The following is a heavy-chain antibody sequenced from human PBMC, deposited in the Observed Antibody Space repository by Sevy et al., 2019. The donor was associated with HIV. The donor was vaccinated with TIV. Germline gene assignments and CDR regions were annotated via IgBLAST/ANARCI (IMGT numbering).Heavy chain of an antibody. CDR2: ISTYHT. CDR3: ARAPSGSQGPGQYFQH. CDR1: GYTFTSYG. V-gene: IGHV1-18*01. J-gene: IGHJ1*01. D-gene: IGHD1-26*01. Sequence: ASVKVSCKASGYTFTSYGITWVRQAPGQGLEWMGWISTYHTNYAEKLQGRVTMTTDTSTSTVYMELRSLRSDDTAVYYCARAPSGSQGPGQYFQHWGQGTLVTVSS.